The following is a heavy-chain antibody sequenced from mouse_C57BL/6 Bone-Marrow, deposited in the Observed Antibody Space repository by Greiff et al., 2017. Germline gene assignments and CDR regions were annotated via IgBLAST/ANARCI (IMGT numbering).Heavy chain of an antibody. D-gene: IGHD2-3*01. CDR3: TRASRLLRSAVDD. J-gene: IGHJ4*01. V-gene: IGHV1-69*01. CDR1: GYTFTSYW. Sequence: QVQLQQSGAELVMPGASVKLSCKASGYTFTSYWMHWVKQRPGQGLEWIGEIDPSDSYTNYNQKFKGKSTLTVDKSSSTAYMQLSSLTSEDSAVYYCTRASRLLRSAVDDWYRGTSVTVSS. CDR2: IDPSDSYT.